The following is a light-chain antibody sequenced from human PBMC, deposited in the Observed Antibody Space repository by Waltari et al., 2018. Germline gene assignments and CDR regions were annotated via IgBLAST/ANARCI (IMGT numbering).Light chain of an antibody. Sequence: QSALTQPASVSGSPGQSITLSCTGSRIDVETYNLVSWYQQNPGKAPKLIIYEVKKRPSGVSYRFAGSKSGNTASLTISGLQADDEADYYCCSYAGTSIYVFGTGTKVTV. V-gene: IGLV2-23*02. CDR3: CSYAGTSIYV. J-gene: IGLJ1*01. CDR2: EVK. CDR1: RIDVETYNL.